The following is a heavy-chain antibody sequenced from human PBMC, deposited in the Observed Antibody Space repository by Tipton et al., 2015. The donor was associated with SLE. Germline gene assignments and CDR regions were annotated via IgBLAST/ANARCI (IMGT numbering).Heavy chain of an antibody. V-gene: IGHV6-1*01. J-gene: IGHJ6*03. CDR2: TYYRSKWYN. Sequence: GLVKPSQTLSVTCDISGDCVSSNSVAWNWIRQSPSRGLEWLGRTYYRSKWYNDYAVSVKSRITINPDTSKNQFSLQLNSVTPEDTAVYYCAREGVGAAGPYYYYYMDVWGKGTTVTVSS. CDR3: AREGVGAAGPYYYYYMDV. CDR1: GDCVSSNSVA. D-gene: IGHD6-13*01.